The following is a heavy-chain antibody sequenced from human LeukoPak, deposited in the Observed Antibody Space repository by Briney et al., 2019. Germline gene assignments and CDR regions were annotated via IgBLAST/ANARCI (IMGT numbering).Heavy chain of an antibody. CDR1: GGSISSSSYD. Sequence: RSSETLSLTCTVSGGSISSSSYDWGWIRQPPGKGLEWIGSIYYSGSTYYNPSLKSRVTISVDTSKNQFFLKLSSVTAADTAVYYCARHPYCSSTSCRQAHFDYWGQGTLVTVSS. CDR2: IYYSGST. CDR3: ARHPYCSSTSCRQAHFDY. J-gene: IGHJ4*02. V-gene: IGHV4-39*01. D-gene: IGHD2-2*01.